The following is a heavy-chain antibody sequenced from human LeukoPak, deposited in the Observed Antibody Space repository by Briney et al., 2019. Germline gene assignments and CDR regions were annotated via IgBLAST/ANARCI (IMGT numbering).Heavy chain of an antibody. CDR2: IYYSVTS. D-gene: IGHD3-10*01. Sequence: SETLSLTCTVSGGSIGTYYWSWIRQPPGKGLEWIGYIYYSVTSDYNPSLKSRVSMSVDMSTNQISLKLNSVTAADTAVYYCARGSGGDGSGSLWGQGILVTVSS. J-gene: IGHJ4*02. V-gene: IGHV4-59*01. CDR3: ARGSGGDGSGSL. CDR1: GGSIGTYY.